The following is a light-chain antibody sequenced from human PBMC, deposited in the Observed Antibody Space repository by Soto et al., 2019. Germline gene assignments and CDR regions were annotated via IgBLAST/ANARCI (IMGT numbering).Light chain of an antibody. Sequence: IVLTQSPATLSLSPGERATLSCRASQSVSNNYLAWYQQKPGQAPRLLIYGASSRATGIPDRFSGSGSGTDFTLTISRLEPEDFAVYYCQQYGSSGTFGQGTKVDIK. CDR1: QSVSNNY. CDR3: QQYGSSGT. CDR2: GAS. V-gene: IGKV3-20*01. J-gene: IGKJ1*01.